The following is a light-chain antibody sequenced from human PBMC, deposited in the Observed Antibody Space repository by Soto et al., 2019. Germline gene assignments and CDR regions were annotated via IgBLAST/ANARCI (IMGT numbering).Light chain of an antibody. CDR2: TNN. CDR3: ATWHDSFYV. CDR1: RSNVGNNY. Sequence: QSVLTQPPSMSAAPGQKVTISCSGNRSNVGNNYVSWYQQLPGTAPKLLIYTNNQRPSGVPDRFSGSKSGTSASLAISGLQSEDEATYYCATWHDSFYVFGTGTKLTVL. J-gene: IGLJ1*01. V-gene: IGLV1-47*02.